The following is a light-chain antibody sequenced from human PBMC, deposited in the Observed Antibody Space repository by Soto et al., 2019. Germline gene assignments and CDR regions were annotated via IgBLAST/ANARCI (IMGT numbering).Light chain of an antibody. J-gene: IGLJ1*01. CDR2: DVS. Sequence: QSALTQPASVSGSPGQSITISCTGTSSDIGGYDYVSWYQQHPGKVPKLMIYDVSNRPSGVSNRFSGSKSGNTASLTISGRQSEDEADYYCSSYTSSSTHNYVFGTGTKVTVL. V-gene: IGLV2-14*03. CDR1: SSDIGGYDY. CDR3: SSYTSSSTHNYV.